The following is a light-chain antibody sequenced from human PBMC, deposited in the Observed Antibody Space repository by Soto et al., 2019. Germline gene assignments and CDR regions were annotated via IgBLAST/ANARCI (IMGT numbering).Light chain of an antibody. CDR2: DVS. CDR3: TSYTTSSTYV. V-gene: IGLV2-14*01. CDR1: SSDVGGYNY. J-gene: IGLJ1*01. Sequence: QSALTQPASVSGSPGQSITISCTGTSSDVGGYNYVSWYQQHPGKAPKLMIYDVSNRPSGVSNRFSGSKSGNTASLTISGLKAEDEADYYCTSYTTSSTYVFGTGTKVXVL.